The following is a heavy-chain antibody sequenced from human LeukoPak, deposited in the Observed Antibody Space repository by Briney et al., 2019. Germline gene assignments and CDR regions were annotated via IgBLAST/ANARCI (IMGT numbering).Heavy chain of an antibody. D-gene: IGHD6-13*01. Sequence: GGSLRLSCAASGFTFSSYGMHWVRQAPGKGLEWVSYISSSGSTIYYADSVKGRFTISRDNAKNSLHLQMNSLRAEDTAVYYCARDQSSSWYPPLYYYYYGMDVWGQGTTVTVSS. J-gene: IGHJ6*02. V-gene: IGHV3-48*04. CDR1: GFTFSSYG. CDR2: ISSSGSTI. CDR3: ARDQSSSWYPPLYYYYYGMDV.